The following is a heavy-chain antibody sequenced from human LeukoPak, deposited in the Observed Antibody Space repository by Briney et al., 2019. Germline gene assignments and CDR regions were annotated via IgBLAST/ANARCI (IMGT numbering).Heavy chain of an antibody. CDR1: GFTLSSYA. CDR3: ARDVGMDY. Sequence: GGSLRLSCAASGFTLSSYAMHWVRQAPGKGLEYVSAISSNGGSTYYANSVKGRFTISRDNSKNTLYLQMGSLRAEDMAVYYCARDVGMDYWGQGTLVTVSS. D-gene: IGHD1-26*01. V-gene: IGHV3-64*01. J-gene: IGHJ4*02. CDR2: ISSNGGST.